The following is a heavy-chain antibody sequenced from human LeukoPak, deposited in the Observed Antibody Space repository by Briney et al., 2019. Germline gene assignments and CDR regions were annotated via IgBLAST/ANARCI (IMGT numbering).Heavy chain of an antibody. Sequence: GGSLRLSCAASGFSFSSYWLHWVRQTPGKGLVWISRIKNDGSRVSYADSVKGRFTISRDNAKKTLFLQLNSLRAEDTAVYYCARGDIVVVPAVDPLSYFDYWGQGTLVTVSS. CDR1: GFSFSSYW. CDR2: IKNDGSRV. V-gene: IGHV3-74*01. CDR3: ARGDIVVVPAVDPLSYFDY. J-gene: IGHJ4*02. D-gene: IGHD2-2*01.